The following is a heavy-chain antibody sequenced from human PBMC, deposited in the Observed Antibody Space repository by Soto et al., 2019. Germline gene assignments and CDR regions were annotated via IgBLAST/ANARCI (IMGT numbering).Heavy chain of an antibody. D-gene: IGHD5-12*01. CDR1: GGSISSGDYY. CDR2: IYYSGST. CDR3: ARALVATIGWFDP. J-gene: IGHJ5*02. Sequence: SETLSLTCTVSGGSISSGDYYWSWIRQPPGKGLEWIGYIYYSGSTYYNPSLKSRVTISVDTSKNQFSLKLSFVTAADTAVYYCARALVATIGWFDPWGQGTLVTVSS. V-gene: IGHV4-30-4*01.